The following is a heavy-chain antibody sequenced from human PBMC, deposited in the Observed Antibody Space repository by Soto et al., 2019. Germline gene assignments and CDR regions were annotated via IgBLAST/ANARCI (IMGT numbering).Heavy chain of an antibody. Sequence: SGPTLVNPTQTLTLTCTFSGFSLSTSGVGVGWIRQPPGKALEWLALIYWDDDKRYSPSLKSRLTITKDTSKNQVVLTMTNMDPVDTATYYCAHRVDFLYYYDSSGYDYWGQGTLVTVSP. CDR3: AHRVDFLYYYDSSGYDY. CDR2: IYWDDDK. J-gene: IGHJ4*02. D-gene: IGHD3-22*01. CDR1: GFSLSTSGVG. V-gene: IGHV2-5*02.